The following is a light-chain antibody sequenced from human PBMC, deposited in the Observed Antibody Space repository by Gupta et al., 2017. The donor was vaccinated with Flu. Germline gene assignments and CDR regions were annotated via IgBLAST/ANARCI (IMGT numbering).Light chain of an antibody. CDR3: HSEAGSSNHWV. V-gene: IGLV2-23*01. Sequence: SALPQPASVSGSPGPSITITCTGTSSDVGSYNLVSWYQQHPGQAPKLMIYEDSRRRSGVPDRFSGSKSGTTATLTITGLQAEDGADYYCHSEAGSSNHWVFGGGTKLTVL. J-gene: IGLJ3*02. CDR1: SSDVGSYNL. CDR2: EDS.